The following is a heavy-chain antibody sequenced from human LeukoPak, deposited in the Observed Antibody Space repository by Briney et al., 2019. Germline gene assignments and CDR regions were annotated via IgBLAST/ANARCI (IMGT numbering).Heavy chain of an antibody. Sequence: PGGSLRLSCTASEFTFINYWIHWVRQPPGKGLVWVSRINNDGGGTIYADSVRGRFTISRDNAKNTLYLQMNSLGVEDTAVYYCARGGYNHAFDIWGQGTVVTVSP. V-gene: IGHV3-74*01. D-gene: IGHD5-24*01. J-gene: IGHJ3*02. CDR1: EFTFINYW. CDR2: INNDGGGT. CDR3: ARGGYNHAFDI.